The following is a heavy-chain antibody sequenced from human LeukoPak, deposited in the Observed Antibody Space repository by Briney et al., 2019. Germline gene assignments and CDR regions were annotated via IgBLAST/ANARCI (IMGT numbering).Heavy chain of an antibody. CDR2: IRSSIYGGTP. J-gene: IGHJ4*02. Sequence: GGSLRLSCTSSGFTLREFAVSWFRQALGKGLEWIGFIRSSIYGGTPKAAASVKGRFIFSRDDSKGVAYLRMNSLKTEDTAVYYCSREWGNGNDLRPDYWGQGTLVTVSS. D-gene: IGHD1-1*01. V-gene: IGHV3-49*03. CDR3: SREWGNGNDLRPDY. CDR1: GFTLREFA.